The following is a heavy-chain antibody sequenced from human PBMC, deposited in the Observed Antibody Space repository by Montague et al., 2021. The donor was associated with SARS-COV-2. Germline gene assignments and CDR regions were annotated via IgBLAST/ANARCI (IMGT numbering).Heavy chain of an antibody. D-gene: IGHD3-3*02. CDR1: GGSISSGSYY. J-gene: IGHJ6*02. CDR2: IYTGGST. V-gene: IGHV4-61*02. Sequence: TLSLTCTVSGGSISSGSYYWSWIRQPAGKGLEWIGRIYTGGSTNYNPSLKSRVTISVDTSKNQFSLKLSPVTAADTAVYYCAREPFSPLYYYYYGMDVWGQGTTVTVSS. CDR3: AREPFSPLYYYYYGMDV.